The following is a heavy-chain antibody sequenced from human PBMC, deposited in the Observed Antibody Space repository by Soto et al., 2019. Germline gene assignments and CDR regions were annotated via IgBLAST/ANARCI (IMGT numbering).Heavy chain of an antibody. V-gene: IGHV3-30-3*01. CDR2: ISYDGSNK. CDR3: ARDRGTTIYYYYGMDV. Sequence: GGSLRLSCAASGFTFSSYAMHWVRQAPGKGLEWVAVISYDGSNKYYADSVKGRFTISRDNFKNTLYLQMNSLRAEDTAVYYCARDRGTTIYYYYGMDVWGQGTTVTVSS. CDR1: GFTFSSYA. J-gene: IGHJ6*02. D-gene: IGHD4-17*01.